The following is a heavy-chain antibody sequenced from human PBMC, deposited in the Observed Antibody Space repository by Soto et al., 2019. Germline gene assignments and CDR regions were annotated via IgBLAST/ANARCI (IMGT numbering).Heavy chain of an antibody. J-gene: IGHJ5*02. Sequence: QVRLQQWGAGLLKPSETLSLTCAVYGGSFIGYYWSWIRQPPGKGLEWIGEINPTGSTNYNPSLKSRVTILIDTFKNQFSLKLSSVTAADTAMYYCARANGLRLGELSWGGPNWFDPWGQGTLVTVSS. D-gene: IGHD3-16*02. CDR1: GGSFIGYY. V-gene: IGHV4-34*01. CDR3: ARANGLRLGELSWGGPNWFDP. CDR2: INPTGST.